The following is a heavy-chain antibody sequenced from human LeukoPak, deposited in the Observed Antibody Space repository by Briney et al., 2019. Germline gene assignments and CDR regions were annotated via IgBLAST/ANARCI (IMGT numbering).Heavy chain of an antibody. Sequence: ASVKVSCTVSGSSLTELSLYWVRQAPGKGLEWMGGFDVIDAKTFCAQKFQGRVTMTEDSSTDTAYMELSSLRSDDTAFYYCAAGRPYSHLYCWGQGTLLTVSS. V-gene: IGHV1-24*01. J-gene: IGHJ4*02. CDR3: AAGRPYSHLYC. D-gene: IGHD5-18*01. CDR1: GSSLTELS. CDR2: FDVIDAKT.